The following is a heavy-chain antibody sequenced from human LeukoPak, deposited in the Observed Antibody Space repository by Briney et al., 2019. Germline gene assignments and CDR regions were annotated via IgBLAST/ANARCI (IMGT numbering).Heavy chain of an antibody. CDR1: GFTFNNYA. J-gene: IGHJ4*02. CDR3: ARDYPTSGIVTIFDY. CDR2: ITASGGST. V-gene: IGHV3-23*01. D-gene: IGHD1-1*01. Sequence: GGSLRLSCASSGFTFNNYAMTWVRQAPGKGLEWVSAITASGGSTYCADSVKGRFTISRDNSKNTLYLQMSSLRAEDTAVYYCARDYPTSGIVTIFDYWGQGTLVTVSS.